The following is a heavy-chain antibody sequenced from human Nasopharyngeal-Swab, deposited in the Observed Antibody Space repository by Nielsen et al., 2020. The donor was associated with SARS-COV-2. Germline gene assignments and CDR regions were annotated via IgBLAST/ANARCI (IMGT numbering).Heavy chain of an antibody. J-gene: IGHJ6*02. CDR3: ARDGLDYDFWSAYFMDA. CDR2: ISSSSSYI. Sequence: GGSLRLSCAASGFTFNNYNFNWVRQAPGKGLEWVSSISSSSSYIYYADSVKGRFTISRDNAKNSLYLQMNSLRAEDTAVYYCARDGLDYDFWSAYFMDAWGQGTTVTV. CDR1: GFTFNNYN. V-gene: IGHV3-21*01. D-gene: IGHD3-3*01.